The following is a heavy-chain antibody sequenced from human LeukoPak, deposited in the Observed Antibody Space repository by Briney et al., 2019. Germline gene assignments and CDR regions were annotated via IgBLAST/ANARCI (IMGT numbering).Heavy chain of an antibody. J-gene: IGHJ4*02. CDR1: GGSFSVSSYY. Sequence: SETLSLTCTVSGGSFSVSSYYGGWIRQPPGKGLGWMGSIYYSGSTYYNPSLKSRVTISVDTSKNQFSLKLSSVTAADTAVYYCARQSDIVVVPAAIFDYWGQGTLVTVSS. V-gene: IGHV4-39*01. D-gene: IGHD2-2*01. CDR3: ARQSDIVVVPAAIFDY. CDR2: IYYSGST.